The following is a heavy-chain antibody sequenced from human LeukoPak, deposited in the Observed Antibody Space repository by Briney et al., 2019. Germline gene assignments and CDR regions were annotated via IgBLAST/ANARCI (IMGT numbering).Heavy chain of an antibody. V-gene: IGHV4-34*01. CDR1: GGSFSGYY. D-gene: IGHD5-18*01. CDR3: ARGRQLWFNAFDI. Sequence: PSETLSLTCAVYGGSFSGYYWSWIRQPPGKGVEWIGEINHSGSTNYNPSLKSRVTISVDTSKNQFSLKLSSVTAADTAVYYCARGRQLWFNAFDIWGQGTMVTVSS. J-gene: IGHJ3*02. CDR2: INHSGST.